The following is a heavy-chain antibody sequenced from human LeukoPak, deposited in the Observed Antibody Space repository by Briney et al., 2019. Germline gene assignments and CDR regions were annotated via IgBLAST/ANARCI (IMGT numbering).Heavy chain of an antibody. CDR2: ISGSGGST. Sequence: PGGSLRLSCAASGFTFSSYAMSSVRQAPGKGLEWVSAISGSGGSTYYADSVKGRFTISRDNSKNTLYLQMNSLRAEDTAVYYCAKDHEWELPSQSDYWGQGTLVTVSS. CDR1: GFTFSSYA. D-gene: IGHD1-26*01. CDR3: AKDHEWELPSQSDY. J-gene: IGHJ4*02. V-gene: IGHV3-23*01.